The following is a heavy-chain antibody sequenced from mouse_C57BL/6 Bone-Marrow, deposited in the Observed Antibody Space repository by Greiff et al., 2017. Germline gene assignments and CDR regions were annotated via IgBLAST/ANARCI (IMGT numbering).Heavy chain of an antibody. CDR2: IDPSDSYT. J-gene: IGHJ2*01. CDR3: ARSLWYGSWYYFDY. Sequence: VQLQQPGAELVMPGASVKLSCKASGYTFTSYWMHWVKQRPGQGLEWIGEIDPSDSYTNYNQKFKGKSPLTVDKSSSTAYMQLSSLTSEDAAVYYCARSLWYGSWYYFDYWGQGTTLTVSS. CDR1: GYTFTSYW. D-gene: IGHD1-1*01. V-gene: IGHV1-69*01.